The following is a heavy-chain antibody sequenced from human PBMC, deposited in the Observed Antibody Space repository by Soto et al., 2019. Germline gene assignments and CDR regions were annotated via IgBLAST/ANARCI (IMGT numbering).Heavy chain of an antibody. Sequence: ASVKVSCKASGYTFTSYDINWVRQATGQGLEWMGWMNPNSGNTGYAQKFQGRVTMTRNTSISTAYMELSSLRSEDTAVYYCARGRRTPITMIVVVTNNWFDRWGQGTLVT. CDR1: GYTFTSYD. D-gene: IGHD3-22*01. V-gene: IGHV1-8*01. CDR2: MNPNSGNT. J-gene: IGHJ5*02. CDR3: ARGRRTPITMIVVVTNNWFDR.